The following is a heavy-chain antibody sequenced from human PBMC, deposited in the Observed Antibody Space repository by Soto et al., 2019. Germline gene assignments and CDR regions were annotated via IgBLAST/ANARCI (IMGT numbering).Heavy chain of an antibody. J-gene: IGHJ3*02. CDR2: INHNGNT. CDR1: GGTFNGYY. V-gene: IGHV4-34*01. Sequence: QVQLQQWGAGLLKPSETLSLTCAVYGGTFNGYYWSWIRQPPGKGLEWIGEINHNGNTNSIPSLRSRVSISVVTYQKQFSLNLTSVTAADTAVYYCARGGDREGSVSAFDSWGQGTTVTVSS. CDR3: ARGGDREGSVSAFDS. D-gene: IGHD3-10*01.